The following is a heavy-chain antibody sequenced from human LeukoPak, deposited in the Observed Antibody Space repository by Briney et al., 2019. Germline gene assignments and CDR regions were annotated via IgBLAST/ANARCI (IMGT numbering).Heavy chain of an antibody. J-gene: IGHJ5*02. CDR2: SWNSGHI. D-gene: IGHD3-10*01. CDR1: GFTFSRNG. Sequence: GGSLRLSCAASGFTFSRNGMTWVRQAPGKGLEWVSGSWNSGHIGYADSVKGRFTISRDNAKNSLYLQMNSLRAGDTALYYCAKDRRHTVSGGYFDLWGQGTLVSVSS. V-gene: IGHV3-9*01. CDR3: AKDRRHTVSGGYFDL.